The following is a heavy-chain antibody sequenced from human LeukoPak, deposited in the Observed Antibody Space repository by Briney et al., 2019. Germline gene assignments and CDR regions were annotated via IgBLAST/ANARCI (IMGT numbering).Heavy chain of an antibody. CDR1: GFTFSSYG. D-gene: IGHD6-13*01. CDR2: IRYDGSNK. V-gene: IGHV3-30*02. CDR3: AKGIAAAGTRVY. J-gene: IGHJ4*02. Sequence: PGGSVPLSCAASGFTFSSYGMHWVRQAPGKGLEWVAFIRYDGSNKYYADSVKGRFTISRDNSKNTLYLQMNSLRAEDTAVYYCAKGIAAAGTRVYWGQGTLVTVSS.